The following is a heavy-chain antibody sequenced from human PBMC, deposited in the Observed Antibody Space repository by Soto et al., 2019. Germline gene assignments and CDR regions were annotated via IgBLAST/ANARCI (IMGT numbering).Heavy chain of an antibody. Sequence: SETLCLTCTVSGGSISSYYWSWIRQPPGKGLEWIGYIYYSGSTNYNPSLKSRVTISVDTSKNQFSLKLSSVTAADTAVYYCARLRGYLSYFDYWGQGTLVTVSS. J-gene: IGHJ4*02. D-gene: IGHD3-22*01. V-gene: IGHV4-59*01. CDR3: ARLRGYLSYFDY. CDR1: GGSISSYY. CDR2: IYYSGST.